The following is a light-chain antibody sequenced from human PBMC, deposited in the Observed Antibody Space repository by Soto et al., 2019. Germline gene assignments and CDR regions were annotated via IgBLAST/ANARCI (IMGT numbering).Light chain of an antibody. CDR3: QQSFSPLWT. CDR1: QSISNY. Sequence: DIQMTQSPSSLTASVGDRVTITCRASQSISNYLNWYQQKPGKAPKLLIYAASSMQSGVPSRFSGSGSETDFTLTISSLQPDDSATYYCQQSFSPLWTFGQGTMVEVK. CDR2: AAS. V-gene: IGKV1-39*01. J-gene: IGKJ1*01.